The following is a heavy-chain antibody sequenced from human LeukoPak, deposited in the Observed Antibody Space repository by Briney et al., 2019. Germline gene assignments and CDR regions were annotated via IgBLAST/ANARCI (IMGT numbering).Heavy chain of an antibody. J-gene: IGHJ5*02. Sequence: PGGSLRLSCAASGFTFSSYSMNWVRQAPGKGLEWVSPVSSSSSYIYYADSVKGRFTISRDNAKNSLYLQMNSLRAEDTAVYYCARVMDFWSGPNWFDPWGQGTLVTVSS. CDR1: GFTFSSYS. D-gene: IGHD3-3*01. V-gene: IGHV3-21*01. CDR3: ARVMDFWSGPNWFDP. CDR2: VSSSSSYI.